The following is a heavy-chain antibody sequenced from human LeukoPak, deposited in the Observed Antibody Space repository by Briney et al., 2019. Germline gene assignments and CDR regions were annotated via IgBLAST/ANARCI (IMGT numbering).Heavy chain of an antibody. J-gene: IGHJ6*02. CDR3: ARDYELGYYGMDV. D-gene: IGHD3-16*01. Sequence: PGGSLRLSCAASGITFSSYSMNWVRQAPGKGLEWVSSISSSSSYIYYADSVKGRFTISRDNAKNSLYLQMNSLRAEDTAVYYCARDYELGYYGMDVWGQGTTVTVSS. V-gene: IGHV3-21*01. CDR1: GITFSSYS. CDR2: ISSSSSYI.